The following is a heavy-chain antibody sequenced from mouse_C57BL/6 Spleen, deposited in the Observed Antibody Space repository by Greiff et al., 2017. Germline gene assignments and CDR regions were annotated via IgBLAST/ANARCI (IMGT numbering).Heavy chain of an antibody. D-gene: IGHD1-1*01. CDR2: IDPANGNT. V-gene: IGHV14-3*01. J-gene: IGHJ3*01. CDR3: ARVYDGSSTGAWFAY. Sequence: EVKLQQSVAELVRPGASVKLSCTASGFNIKNTYMHWVKQRPEQGLEWIGRIDPANGNTKYAPKFQGKATITADTSSNTADLQLSSRTSEDTAIYYCARVYDGSSTGAWFAYWGQGTLVTVSA. CDR1: GFNIKNTY.